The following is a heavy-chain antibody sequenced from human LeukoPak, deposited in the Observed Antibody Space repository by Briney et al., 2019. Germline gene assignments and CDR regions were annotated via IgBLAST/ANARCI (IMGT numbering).Heavy chain of an antibody. CDR1: GFMSGW. CDR3: ARTYYYDSSGYREDWFDP. Sequence: PGGSLRLSCEVSGFMSGWMGWVRQAPGKGLEWVSSISSSSSYIYYADSVKGRFTISRDNAKKSLYLQMNSLRAEDTAVYYCARTYYYDSSGYREDWFDPWGQGTLVTVSS. CDR2: ISSSSSYI. J-gene: IGHJ5*02. D-gene: IGHD3-22*01. V-gene: IGHV3-21*01.